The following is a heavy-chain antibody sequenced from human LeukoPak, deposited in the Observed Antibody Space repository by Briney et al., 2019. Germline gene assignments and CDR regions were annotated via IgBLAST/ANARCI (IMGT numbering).Heavy chain of an antibody. D-gene: IGHD3-22*01. Sequence: GGSLRLPCAASGFTFSSYGMHWVRQAPGKGLEWVAVISYDGSNKYYADSVKGRFTISRDNSKNTLYLQMNSLRAEDTAVYYCAKDFDYYYDSSGYFHYWGQGTLVTVSS. V-gene: IGHV3-30*18. CDR1: GFTFSSYG. CDR2: ISYDGSNK. CDR3: AKDFDYYYDSSGYFHY. J-gene: IGHJ4*02.